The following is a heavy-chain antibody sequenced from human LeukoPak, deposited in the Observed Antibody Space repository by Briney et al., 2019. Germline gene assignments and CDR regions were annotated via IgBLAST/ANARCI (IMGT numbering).Heavy chain of an antibody. CDR2: INPSSGSP. D-gene: IGHD3-16*01. Sequence: ASVKVSCKASGYTFTSNYMHWVRQAPGQGLEWMGMINPSSGSPRYARTVQGRVTMTRDTSTSTVYMEMSSLRSEDTAVYYCARDRGRAMLVDHWGQGTLVTVSS. J-gene: IGHJ5*02. CDR1: GYTFTSNY. CDR3: ARDRGRAMLVDH. V-gene: IGHV1-46*01.